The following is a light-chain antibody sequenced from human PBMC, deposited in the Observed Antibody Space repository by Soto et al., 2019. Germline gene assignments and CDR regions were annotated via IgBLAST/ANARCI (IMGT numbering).Light chain of an antibody. CDR3: QQYNSYPWT. J-gene: IGKJ1*01. CDR1: QSISTW. CDR2: KAS. V-gene: IGKV1-5*03. Sequence: DIQMTQSPSTLPAAVGDRVTITCRANQSISTWLAWYQEKQGKAPNLLIYKASRLETGVPSRFSGSGSGTELTITISSLQPDDFETYYCQQYNSYPWTFGQGTKVDIK.